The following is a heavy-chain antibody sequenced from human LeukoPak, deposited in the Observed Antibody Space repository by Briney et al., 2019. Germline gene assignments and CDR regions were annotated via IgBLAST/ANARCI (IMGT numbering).Heavy chain of an antibody. D-gene: IGHD4-17*01. J-gene: IGHJ4*02. CDR1: GLTVSSYS. V-gene: IGHV3-48*02. Sequence: GGSLRLSCVASGLTVSSYSMNWVRQAPGKGLEWVSYISSSSSTIYYADSVKGRFTLSRDNAKNSLYLQMNSLRDEDTAVYYCARGDYGDRDLDYWGQGTLVTVSS. CDR3: ARGDYGDRDLDY. CDR2: ISSSSSTI.